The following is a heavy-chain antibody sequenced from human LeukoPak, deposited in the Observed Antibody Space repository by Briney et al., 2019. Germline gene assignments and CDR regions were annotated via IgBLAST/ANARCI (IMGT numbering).Heavy chain of an antibody. CDR3: ARDRPGGSSLDY. Sequence: SETLSLTWTVSGGSISGYYWSWIRQPAGKGLEWIGRIYTSGSTSYNPSVKSRVTMSVDTSKNQFSLKLSSVTAADTAVYYCARDRPGGSSLDYWGQGTLVTVSS. V-gene: IGHV4-4*07. CDR1: GGSISGYY. J-gene: IGHJ4*02. CDR2: IYTSGST. D-gene: IGHD6-13*01.